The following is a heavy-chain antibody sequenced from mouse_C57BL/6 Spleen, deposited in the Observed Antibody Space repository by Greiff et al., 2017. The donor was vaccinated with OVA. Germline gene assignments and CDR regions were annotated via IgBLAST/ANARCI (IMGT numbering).Heavy chain of an antibody. D-gene: IGHD1-1*01. J-gene: IGHJ2*01. CDR1: GFTFSNYW. CDR3: SYYYGSSPFDY. Sequence: EVKLMESGGGLVQPGGSMKLSCVASGFTFSNYWMNWVRQSPEKGLEWVAQIRLKSDNYATHYAASVKGRFTISRDDSTISVYLQMYNLRAEDTGIYYCSYYYGSSPFDYWGQGTTLTVSS. V-gene: IGHV6-3*01. CDR2: IRLKSDNYAT.